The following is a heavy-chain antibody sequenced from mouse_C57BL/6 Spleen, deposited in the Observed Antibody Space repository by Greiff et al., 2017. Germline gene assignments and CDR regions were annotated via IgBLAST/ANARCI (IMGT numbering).Heavy chain of an antibody. CDR1: GFSFNTYA. D-gene: IGHD2-4*01. CDR2: ISSQSNNYAT. J-gene: IGHJ3*01. CDR3: VRRGYDYAFAD. V-gene: IGHV10-1*01. Sequence: VQLKESGGGLVQPKGSLKLSCAASGFSFNTYAMNWVRQAPGKGLAWVARISSQSNNYATYYADSVKDRFTISRDDSESMLYLQMNNLKTEDTAMYYCVRRGYDYAFADWGQGTLGTVAA.